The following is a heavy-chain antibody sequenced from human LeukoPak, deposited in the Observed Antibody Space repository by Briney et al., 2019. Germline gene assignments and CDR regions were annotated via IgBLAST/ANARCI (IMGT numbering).Heavy chain of an antibody. V-gene: IGHV4-34*01. Sequence: SETLSLTCAVYGGSFSGYYWSWIRQPPGKGLEWIGEINHSRSTNYNPSLKSRVTISVDTSKNQFSLKLSSVTAADTAVYYCARGSEGLLWFGELGYWGQGTLVTVSS. CDR1: GGSFSGYY. J-gene: IGHJ4*02. CDR3: ARGSEGLLWFGELGY. CDR2: INHSRST. D-gene: IGHD3-10*01.